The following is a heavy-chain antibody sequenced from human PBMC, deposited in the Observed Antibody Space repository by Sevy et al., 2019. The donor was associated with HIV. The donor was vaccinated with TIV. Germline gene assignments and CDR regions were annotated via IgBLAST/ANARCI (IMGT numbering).Heavy chain of an antibody. CDR3: AKVHRSVVPKMPMDYYYYGMDV. Sequence: GGSLRLSCAASGFTFSSYAMSWVRQAPGKGLEWVSATSGSGGSTYYAHSVKGRFTTSRDNSKNTRYLQMNSLRAEDTAVYYCAKVHRSVVPKMPMDYYYYGMDVWGQGTTVTVSS. CDR1: GFTFSSYA. V-gene: IGHV3-23*01. CDR2: TSGSGGST. J-gene: IGHJ6*02. D-gene: IGHD2-15*01.